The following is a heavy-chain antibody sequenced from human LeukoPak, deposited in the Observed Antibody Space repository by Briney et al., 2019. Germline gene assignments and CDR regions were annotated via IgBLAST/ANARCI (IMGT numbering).Heavy chain of an antibody. J-gene: IGHJ4*02. CDR1: GFIFNNYA. D-gene: IGHD6-19*01. V-gene: IGHV3-9*01. CDR2: ISWNSGSV. CDR3: AKDNRRHYTSGPNPDSLR. Sequence: PGGSLRLSCAGSGFIFNNYAMHWVRQPPGKGLEWVSGISWNSGSVDYADSVKGRFTISRDNAKNPLYLQMNSLRVADTAFYYCAKDNRRHYTSGPNPDSLRWGQGALVTVSS.